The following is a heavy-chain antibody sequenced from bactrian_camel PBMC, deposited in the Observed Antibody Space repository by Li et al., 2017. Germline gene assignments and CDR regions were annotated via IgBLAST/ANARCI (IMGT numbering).Heavy chain of an antibody. V-gene: IGHV3S53*01. CDR2: IDSDGST. J-gene: IGHJ4*01. CDR3: AADRSFFTATTTDKSEYDY. D-gene: IGHD4*01. Sequence: HVQLVEYGGESVQGAGPLRLSCVNSGGVYRSYCMGWFRQAPGKERGGVAAIDSDGSTSYADSVKGRFAISKDSAKNTLYLQMNSLKPEDTATYYCAADRSFFTATTTDKSEYDYWGQGTQVTVS. CDR1: GGVYRSYC.